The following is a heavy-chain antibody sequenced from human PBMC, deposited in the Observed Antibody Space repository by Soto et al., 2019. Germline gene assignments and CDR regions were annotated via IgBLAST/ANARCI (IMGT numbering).Heavy chain of an antibody. CDR3: ARDIGFDHVN. J-gene: IGHJ4*02. CDR2: IKEDGSEI. V-gene: IGHV3-7*01. Sequence: GGSLRLSCAVSGFNVMSYWMSWVRQAPGKGLEWVASIKEDGSEIYYLHSVRDRFSISRDSAGNALHLTMNYLSAEDTGVYFCARDIGFDHVNWGQGTLVTVSS. CDR1: GFNVMSYW. D-gene: IGHD2-15*01.